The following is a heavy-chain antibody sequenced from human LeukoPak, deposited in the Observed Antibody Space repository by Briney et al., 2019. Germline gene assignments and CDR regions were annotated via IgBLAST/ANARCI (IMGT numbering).Heavy chain of an antibody. CDR2: IYTSGST. CDR1: GGSISSGSYY. J-gene: IGHJ3*02. D-gene: IGHD2-21*02. CDR3: ARGHVVVTAILAFDI. Sequence: PSQTLSLTCTVSGGSISSGSYYWSWIRQPAGKGLEWVGRIYTSGSTNYNPPLKSRVTISVDTSKNQFSLKLSSVTAADTAVYYCARGHVVVTAILAFDIWGQGTMVTVSS. V-gene: IGHV4-61*02.